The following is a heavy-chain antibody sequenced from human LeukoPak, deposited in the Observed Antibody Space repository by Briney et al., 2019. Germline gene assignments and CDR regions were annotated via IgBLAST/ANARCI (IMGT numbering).Heavy chain of an antibody. CDR2: IYTSGST. Sequence: SETLSFTCTVSGGSISSYYWSWIRQPAGKGLEWIGRIYTSGSTNYNASLKSRVSMSVDTSKNQFSLKLSSVTAADTAVFYCAREGSRWVDFDYWGQGTLVTVSS. V-gene: IGHV4-4*07. D-gene: IGHD1-26*01. CDR1: GGSISSYY. J-gene: IGHJ4*02. CDR3: AREGSRWVDFDY.